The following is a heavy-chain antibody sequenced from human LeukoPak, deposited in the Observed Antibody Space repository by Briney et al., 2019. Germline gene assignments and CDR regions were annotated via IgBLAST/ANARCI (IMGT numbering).Heavy chain of an antibody. CDR1: GGSISGFY. J-gene: IGHJ6*02. V-gene: IGHV4-59*01. CDR2: IYYSGNT. Sequence: SETLSLTCTVSGGSISGFYWSWIRQPPGKGLEWIGYIYYSGNTNYNPSLRSRVTISVDTSKNQFSLKLSSVTAADTAVYYCARDPPYYYDSSGYGMDVWGQGTTVTVSS. D-gene: IGHD3-22*01. CDR3: ARDPPYYYDSSGYGMDV.